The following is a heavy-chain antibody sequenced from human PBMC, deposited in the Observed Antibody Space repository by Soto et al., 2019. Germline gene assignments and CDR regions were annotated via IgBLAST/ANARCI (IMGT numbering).Heavy chain of an antibody. CDR3: ARGQRFSDSFDP. D-gene: IGHD3-3*01. J-gene: IGHJ5*02. CDR1: GGAISGYY. V-gene: IGHV4-4*07. Sequence: SETLSLTCTVSGGAISGYYWTWIRQSAGKGLEWIGRIYSSGGTKYNPSLQSRVTMSLDTSKNQFSLRLSSVTAADTAVYYCARGQRFSDSFDPWGQGTLVTVSS. CDR2: IYSSGGT.